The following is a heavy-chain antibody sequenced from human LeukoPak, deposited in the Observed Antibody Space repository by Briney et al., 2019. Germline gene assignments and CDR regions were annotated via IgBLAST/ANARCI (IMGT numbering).Heavy chain of an antibody. CDR3: AKDGDTTMWGFFDY. Sequence: GGSLRLSCAASGFTFSNYAMSWVRQAPVKGLQWLSAISGSGGNTHYAGSVKGRFTISRDNSKNALYLQMNSLRAEDTAVYYCAKDGDTTMWGFFDYWGQGTLVTVSS. V-gene: IGHV3-23*01. J-gene: IGHJ4*02. CDR2: ISGSGGNT. D-gene: IGHD5-18*01. CDR1: GFTFSNYA.